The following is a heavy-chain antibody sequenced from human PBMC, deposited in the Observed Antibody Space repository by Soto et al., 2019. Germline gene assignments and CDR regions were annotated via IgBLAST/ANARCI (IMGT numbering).Heavy chain of an antibody. CDR2: VYYSGST. J-gene: IGHJ4*01. CDR1: GDSISTYY. CDR3: ARSRMIESWIDY. D-gene: IGHD2-21*01. Sequence: PSDTLSLTXAVSGDSISTYYWSWIRQPLGKGLEWIGYVYYSGSTLYNPSLESRVTLSIDMSKKQASLKLNSVIAADTAVYYCARSRMIESWIDYWGHGTLVTVSS. V-gene: IGHV4-59*07.